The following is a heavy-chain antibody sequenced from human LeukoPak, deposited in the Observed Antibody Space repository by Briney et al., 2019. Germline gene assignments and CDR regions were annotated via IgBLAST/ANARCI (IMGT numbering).Heavy chain of an antibody. J-gene: IGHJ4*02. V-gene: IGHV3-33*08. CDR1: GFSFSTYG. Sequence: GGSLRLSCVASGFSFSTYGMHWVRQAPGKGLEWVAVIWYDGSNKYYADSVKGRFTISRDNSKNTPYLQMNSLRAEDTAVYYCARDPSGYSSSWYAAYYFDYWGQGTLVTVSS. CDR2: IWYDGSNK. CDR3: ARDPSGYSSSWYAAYYFDY. D-gene: IGHD6-13*01.